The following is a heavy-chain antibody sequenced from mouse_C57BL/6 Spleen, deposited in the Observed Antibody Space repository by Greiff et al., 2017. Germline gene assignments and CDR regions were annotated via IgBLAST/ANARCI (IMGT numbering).Heavy chain of an antibody. CDR2: ILPGSGST. D-gene: IGHD1-1*01. J-gene: IGHJ2*01. CDR3: ARFITTVVARVDY. CDR1: GYTFTGYW. V-gene: IGHV1-9*01. Sequence: QVQLQQSGAELMKPGASVKLSCKATGYTFTGYWIEWVKQRPGHGLEWIGEILPGSGSTTYNERFKGKATFTADTSSNTAYMQLSSLTTEDSAIYYCARFITTVVARVDYWGQGTTLTVSS.